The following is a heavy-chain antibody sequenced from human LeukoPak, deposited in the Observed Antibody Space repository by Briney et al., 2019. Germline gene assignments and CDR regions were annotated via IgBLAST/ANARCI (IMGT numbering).Heavy chain of an antibody. CDR3: ARHVHFWELDY. V-gene: IGHV4-59*08. Sequence: PSETLSLTCTVSGGSISSYYWSWIRQPPGKGLEWIGYIYYSGSTNYNPSLKSRVTISVDTSKNQFSLKLSSVTAADTAVYYCARHVHFWELDYWGQGTLVTVSS. CDR1: GGSISSYY. CDR2: IYYSGST. J-gene: IGHJ4*02. D-gene: IGHD3-3*02.